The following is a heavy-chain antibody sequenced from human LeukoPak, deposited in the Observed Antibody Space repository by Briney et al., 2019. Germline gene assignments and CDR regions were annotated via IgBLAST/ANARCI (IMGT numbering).Heavy chain of an antibody. CDR1: GGSISSGGYS. Sequence: SETLSLTCAVSGGSISSGGYSWSWIRQPPGKGLEWIGYIYHSGSTYYNPSLKSRVTISVDTSKNQFSLKLSSVTAADTAVYYCARGVYIAAAQYAYWGQGTLVTVSS. V-gene: IGHV4-30-2*01. J-gene: IGHJ4*02. D-gene: IGHD6-13*01. CDR2: IYHSGST. CDR3: ARGVYIAAAQYAY.